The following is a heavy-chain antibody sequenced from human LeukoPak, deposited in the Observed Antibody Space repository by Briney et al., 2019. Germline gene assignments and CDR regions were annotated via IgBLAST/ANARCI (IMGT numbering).Heavy chain of an antibody. J-gene: IGHJ6*03. Sequence: PSETLSLTCTVSGGSMNSYSWSWIRQPPGKGLEWIANIYYSGSTNYNPSLKSRVTISLDTSKNQFSLRLSSVTAADTAVYYCARIRGGYYPYYYYYYYMDVWGKGTTVTISS. D-gene: IGHD3-22*01. CDR3: ARIRGGYYPYYYYYYYMDV. CDR1: GGSMNSYS. CDR2: IYYSGST. V-gene: IGHV4-59*01.